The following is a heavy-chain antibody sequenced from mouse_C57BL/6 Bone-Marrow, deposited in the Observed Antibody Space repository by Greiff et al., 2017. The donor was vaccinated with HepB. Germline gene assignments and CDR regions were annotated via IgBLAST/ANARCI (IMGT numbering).Heavy chain of an antibody. J-gene: IGHJ4*01. CDR1: GYTFTSYW. Sequence: QVQLKQPGAELVRPGSSVKLSCKASGYTFTSYWMHWVKQRPIQGLEWIGNIDPSDSETHYNQKFKDKATLTVDKSSSTAYMQLSSLTSEDSAVYYCAGHITTVVALCAMDYWGQGTSVTVSS. D-gene: IGHD1-1*01. CDR2: IDPSDSET. CDR3: AGHITTVVALCAMDY. V-gene: IGHV1-52*01.